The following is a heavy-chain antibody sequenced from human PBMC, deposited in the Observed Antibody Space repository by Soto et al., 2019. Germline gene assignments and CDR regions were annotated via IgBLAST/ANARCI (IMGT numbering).Heavy chain of an antibody. Sequence: GGSLRLSCAASGFTFSSYGMHWVRQAPGKGLEWVAVISYDGSNKYYADSVKGRFTISRDNSKNTLYLQMNSLRAEDTAVYYCAKDTYYHDSSGYYVFDCWGQGTLVTVSS. CDR1: GFTFSSYG. D-gene: IGHD3-22*01. CDR2: ISYDGSNK. V-gene: IGHV3-30*18. CDR3: AKDTYYHDSSGYYVFDC. J-gene: IGHJ4*02.